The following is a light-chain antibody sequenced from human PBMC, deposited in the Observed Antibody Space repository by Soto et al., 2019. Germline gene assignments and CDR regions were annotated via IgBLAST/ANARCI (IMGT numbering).Light chain of an antibody. CDR2: DAS. CDR1: QSVSRY. V-gene: IGKV3-15*01. J-gene: IGKJ1*01. CDR3: QQYYNWPPWT. Sequence: EIVMTQSPATLSVSPGEGATLSCRASQSVSRYLAWYQQKPGQAPRLLIYDASIRATGIPVRFSGSGSGTEFTLTISNLQSEDFAVYYCQQYYNWPPWTFGQGTKVDI.